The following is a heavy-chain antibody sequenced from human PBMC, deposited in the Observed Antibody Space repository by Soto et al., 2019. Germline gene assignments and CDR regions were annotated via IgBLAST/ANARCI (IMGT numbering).Heavy chain of an antibody. CDR1: GGSISSSSYS. J-gene: IGHJ4*02. V-gene: IGHV4-39*02. D-gene: IGHD3-22*01. CDR3: AREGYYYDSSGPGKVWPYFDY. Sequence: SETLSLTCTVSGGSISSSSYSWGWIRQPPGKGPEWIGTFYYSGSTYYNPSLNSRVTISVDTTKNQFSLKLSSVTAADTAVYYCAREGYYYDSSGPGKVWPYFDYWGQGTLVTVSS. CDR2: FYYSGST.